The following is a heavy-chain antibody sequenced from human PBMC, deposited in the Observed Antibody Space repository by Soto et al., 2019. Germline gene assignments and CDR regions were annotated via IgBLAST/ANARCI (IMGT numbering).Heavy chain of an antibody. Sequence: QVQLVQSGAEVKKPGSSVKVSCKASGGTFSSYAISWVRQAPGQGLEWMGGIIPILGTANYAQKFQGRVTITADESTSTAYMERSSLRAEDTAVYYCATQGLDGGGDCYPVWWGQGTLVTVAS. CDR1: GGTFSSYA. D-gene: IGHD2-21*02. CDR3: ATQGLDGGGDCYPVW. J-gene: IGHJ4*02. V-gene: IGHV1-69*01. CDR2: IIPILGTA.